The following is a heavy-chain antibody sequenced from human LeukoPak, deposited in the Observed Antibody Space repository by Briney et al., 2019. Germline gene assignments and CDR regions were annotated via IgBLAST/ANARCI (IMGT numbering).Heavy chain of an antibody. Sequence: SETLSLTCTVSGGSISSYYWSWIRQPPGKGLEWSGYIYYSGSTNYNPSLKSRVTISVDPSKNQFSLKLSSVPAADTAVYYCARTALNDYGAYDIAYCGQGPLVTVYS. CDR1: GGSISSYY. V-gene: IGHV4-59*08. CDR2: IYYSGST. CDR3: ARTALNDYGAYDIAY. J-gene: IGHJ4*02. D-gene: IGHD4-17*01.